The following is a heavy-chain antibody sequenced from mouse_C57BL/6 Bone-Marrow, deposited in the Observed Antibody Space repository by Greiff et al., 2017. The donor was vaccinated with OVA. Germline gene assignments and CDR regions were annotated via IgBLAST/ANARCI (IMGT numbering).Heavy chain of an antibody. V-gene: IGHV1-42*01. CDR2: INPSTGGT. CDR1: GYSFTGYY. J-gene: IGHJ4*01. Sequence: EVQLQQSGPELVKPGASVKISCKASGYSFTGYYMNWVKQSPEKSLEWIGEINPSTGGTTYNQKFKAKATLTVDKSSSTAYMQLKSLTSEDSAVYYCARLYGSSYLFFYAMDYWGQGTSVTVSS. CDR3: ARLYGSSYLFFYAMDY. D-gene: IGHD1-1*01.